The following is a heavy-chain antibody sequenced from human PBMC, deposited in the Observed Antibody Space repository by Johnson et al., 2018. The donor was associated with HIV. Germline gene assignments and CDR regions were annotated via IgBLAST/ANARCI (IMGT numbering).Heavy chain of an antibody. CDR2: ISTGGSTI. CDR3: ASDPVSSSWFRGSFDI. V-gene: IGHV3-11*04. D-gene: IGHD6-13*01. CDR1: GFTFSEYY. J-gene: IGHJ3*02. Sequence: VQLVESGGGLVKPGGSLRISCAASGFTFSEYYMSWIRQAPGKGLEWVSYISTGGSTIYYADSVKGRFTISRDNAKNSLYLQMNSLRAEDTALYYCASDPVSSSWFRGSFDIWGQGTMVTVSS.